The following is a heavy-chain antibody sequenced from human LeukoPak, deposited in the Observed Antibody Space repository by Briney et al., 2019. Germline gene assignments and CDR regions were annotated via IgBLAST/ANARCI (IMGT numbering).Heavy chain of an antibody. CDR2: IYTSGNT. J-gene: IGHJ4*02. D-gene: IGHD2-2*01. V-gene: IGHV4-4*07. Sequence: SETLSLTCTVSGGSISSYYWSWIRQPAGKAPEWIGRIYTSGNTNYNPSLMGRVTMSMDMSKNQFSLKLNSVTAADTAVYYCAREFDRGSSDYWGQGTLVTVSS. CDR1: GGSISSYY. CDR3: AREFDRGSSDY.